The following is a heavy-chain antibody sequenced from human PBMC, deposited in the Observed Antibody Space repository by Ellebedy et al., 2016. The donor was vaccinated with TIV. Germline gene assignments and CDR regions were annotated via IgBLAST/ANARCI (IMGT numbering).Heavy chain of an antibody. J-gene: IGHJ4*02. V-gene: IGHV1-69*13. D-gene: IGHD6-19*01. CDR3: ARLPYSSGWSDY. CDR1: GGTFSSYA. CDR2: IIPIFGTA. Sequence: ASVKVSCKASGGTFSSYAISWVRQAPGQGLEWMGGIIPIFGTANYAQKFQGRVTITADESTSTAYMELSSLRSEDTAVYYCARLPYSSGWSDYWGQGTLVTVSS.